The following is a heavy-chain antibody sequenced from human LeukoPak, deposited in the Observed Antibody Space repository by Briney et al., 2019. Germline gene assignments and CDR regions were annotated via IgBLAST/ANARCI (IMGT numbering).Heavy chain of an antibody. CDR2: INQDGGEK. CDR1: GFTFNNYW. D-gene: IGHD5-12*01. Sequence: GGSLRLSCAASGFTFNNYWMTWVRQAPGKGPEWVANINQDGGEKYYVDSVKGRLTISRDNAKNSLYLQMNSLRAEDTAVYSCARGYSGDFWGQGTLVTVSS. J-gene: IGHJ4*02. V-gene: IGHV3-7*01. CDR3: ARGYSGDF.